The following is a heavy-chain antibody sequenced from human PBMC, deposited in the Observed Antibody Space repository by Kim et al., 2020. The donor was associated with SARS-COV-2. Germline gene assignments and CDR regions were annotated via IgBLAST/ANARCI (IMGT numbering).Heavy chain of an antibody. Sequence: SVKVSCKASGGTFSSYAISWVRQAPGQGLEWMGGIIPIFGTANYAQKFQGRVTITADESTSTAYMELSSLRSENTDVYYCARGGGGSNQVLRYFDWQLRGPPQNYIYYGMDVWGQGTTVTVSS. D-gene: IGHD3-9*01. CDR1: GGTFSSYA. CDR3: ARGGGGSNQVLRYFDWQLRGPPQNYIYYGMDV. V-gene: IGHV1-69*13. J-gene: IGHJ6*02. CDR2: IIPIFGTA.